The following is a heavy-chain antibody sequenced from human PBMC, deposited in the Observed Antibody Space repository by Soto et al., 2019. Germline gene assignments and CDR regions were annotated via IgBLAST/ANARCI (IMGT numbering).Heavy chain of an antibody. D-gene: IGHD3-9*01. Sequence: PGGSLRLSCVASGFNLSHPWMIWVRQAAGKGLEWVGRIKSKTDGGTADYAAPVKGRATISRDDSKNTVYLQMNSLKTEDTAVYYCTTGIYYDILTGYHNVAYWGQGALVTVSS. CDR2: IKSKTDGGTA. J-gene: IGHJ4*02. CDR3: TTGIYYDILTGYHNVAY. CDR1: GFNLSHPW. V-gene: IGHV3-15*01.